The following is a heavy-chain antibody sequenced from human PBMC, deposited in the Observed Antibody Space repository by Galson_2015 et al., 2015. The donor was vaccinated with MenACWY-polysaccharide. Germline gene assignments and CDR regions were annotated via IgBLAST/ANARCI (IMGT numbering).Heavy chain of an antibody. CDR3: ARSCGGDCLYYYGMDV. V-gene: IGHV3-48*02. D-gene: IGHD2-21*02. CDR2: ISSGSSTI. J-gene: IGHJ6*02. Sequence: SLRLSCAASGFAFSSYSMNWVRQAPGKGLEWVSYISSGSSTIYYADSVKGRFTISRDNAKNSLYPQMNSLRDEDTAIYYCARSCGGDCLYYYGMDVWGQGTTVTVSS. CDR1: GFAFSSYS.